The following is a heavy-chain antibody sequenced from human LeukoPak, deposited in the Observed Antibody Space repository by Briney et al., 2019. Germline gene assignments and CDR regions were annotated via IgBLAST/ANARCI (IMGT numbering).Heavy chain of an antibody. CDR2: IWYDGSEK. CDR1: GFTFRTYG. D-gene: IGHD6-19*01. CDR3: AKDLGSGWYYFDN. Sequence: GGTRRLSCAAYGFTFRTYGMHWVRQAPGKGLEWVAVIWYDGSEKYYADSVKGRSTISRDNFKNTLYLQMDSLRVEDTAVYYCAKDLGSGWYYFDNWGQGTLVTVSS. V-gene: IGHV3-33*06. J-gene: IGHJ4*02.